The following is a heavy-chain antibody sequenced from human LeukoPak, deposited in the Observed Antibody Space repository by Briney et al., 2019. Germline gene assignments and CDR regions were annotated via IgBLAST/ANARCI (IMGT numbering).Heavy chain of an antibody. Sequence: GGSLRLSCAASGFTFSSYAMSWVRQAPGKGLEWVSDITGSGGNTYYADSVKGRFTISRDNSKNTLYLQMSSLRAEDTAVYYCAKHPHTAMVTSNFDYWGQGTLVTVSS. CDR1: GFTFSSYA. D-gene: IGHD5-18*01. CDR2: ITGSGGNT. V-gene: IGHV3-23*01. J-gene: IGHJ4*02. CDR3: AKHPHTAMVTSNFDY.